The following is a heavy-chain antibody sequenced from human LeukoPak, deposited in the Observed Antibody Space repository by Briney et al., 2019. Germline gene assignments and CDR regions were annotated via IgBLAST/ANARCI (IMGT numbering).Heavy chain of an antibody. CDR1: GFTFSSYG. V-gene: IGHV3-30*03. J-gene: IGHJ4*02. D-gene: IGHD6-19*01. CDR3: ARDSALAQAVMFDY. Sequence: GGSLRLSCAASGFTFSSYGMHWVRQAPGKGLEWVAVISYDGSNKYYADSVKGRFTISRDNAKKSLYLQMNSLRAEDTAVYYCARDSALAQAVMFDYWGQGTLVTVSS. CDR2: ISYDGSNK.